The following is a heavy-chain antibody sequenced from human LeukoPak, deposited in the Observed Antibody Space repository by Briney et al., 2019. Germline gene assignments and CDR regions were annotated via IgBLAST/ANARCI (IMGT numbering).Heavy chain of an antibody. Sequence: GESLKISCKGSGYSFTSYWIGWVRQMPGKGLEWMGIIYPDDSDTRYSPSFQGPVTISADKSISTAYLQWSTLRASDTAIYYCARHSYDSSDFHYMDVWGKGTTVTISS. CDR3: ARHSYDSSDFHYMDV. V-gene: IGHV5-51*01. CDR1: GYSFTSYW. CDR2: IYPDDSDT. D-gene: IGHD3-22*01. J-gene: IGHJ6*03.